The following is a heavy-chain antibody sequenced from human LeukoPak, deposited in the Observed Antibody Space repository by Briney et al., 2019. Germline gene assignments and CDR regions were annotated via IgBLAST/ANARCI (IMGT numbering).Heavy chain of an antibody. Sequence: GGSLRLSCAASGFTFSSYSMNWVRQAPGKGLEWVSSISSIISYIYYADSMKGRFTISRDNAKNSLYLQMNSLRAEDTAVYYCARDSPSSSGAFDIWGQGTMVTVSS. CDR2: ISSIISYI. V-gene: IGHV3-21*01. J-gene: IGHJ3*02. CDR3: ARDSPSSSGAFDI. CDR1: GFTFSSYS. D-gene: IGHD6-19*01.